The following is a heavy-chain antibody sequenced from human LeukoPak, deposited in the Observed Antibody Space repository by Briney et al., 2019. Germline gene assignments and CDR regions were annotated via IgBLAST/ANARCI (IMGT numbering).Heavy chain of an antibody. CDR3: ARGSSYFDY. CDR2: IYSGGST. CDR1: GLTFNSHS. D-gene: IGHD3-10*01. J-gene: IGHJ4*02. V-gene: IGHV3-53*01. Sequence: PGGSLRLSCVASGLTFNSHSMSWVRQAPGKGLEWVSVIYSGGSTYYADSVKGRFTISRDNSKNTLYLQMNSLRAEDTAVYYCARGSSYFDYWGQGTLVTVSS.